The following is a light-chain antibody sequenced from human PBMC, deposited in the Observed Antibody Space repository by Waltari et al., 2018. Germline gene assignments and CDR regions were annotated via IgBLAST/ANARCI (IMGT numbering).Light chain of an antibody. CDR1: KLGAKY. CDR2: QDS. Sequence: SYELTQPPSVSVSPGQTASIPCSGDKLGAKYACWYRQKPGQSPVLVIYQDSKRPSGIPERFSGSNSGNTATLTISGTQAMDEADYYCQAWDSSTGVFGTGTKVTVL. V-gene: IGLV3-1*01. CDR3: QAWDSSTGV. J-gene: IGLJ1*01.